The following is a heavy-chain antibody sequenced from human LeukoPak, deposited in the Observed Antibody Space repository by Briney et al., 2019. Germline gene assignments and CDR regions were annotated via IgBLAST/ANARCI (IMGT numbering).Heavy chain of an antibody. Sequence: ASVKVSCKASGYTFTSYDINWVRQATGQGLEWMGWMNPNSGNTGYAQKFQGRVTITRNTSISTAYMELSSLRSEDTAVYYCARGNIRYPHSWFDPWGQGTLVTVSS. CDR1: GYTFTSYD. CDR2: MNPNSGNT. D-gene: IGHD3-9*01. V-gene: IGHV1-8*03. CDR3: ARGNIRYPHSWFDP. J-gene: IGHJ5*02.